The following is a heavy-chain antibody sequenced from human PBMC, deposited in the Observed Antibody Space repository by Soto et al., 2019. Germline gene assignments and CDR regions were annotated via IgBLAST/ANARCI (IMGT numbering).Heavy chain of an antibody. J-gene: IGHJ6*02. CDR2: NNPTGGAT. CDR1: GYSFNRYY. CDR3: ARGGFDYVLRHGMDV. V-gene: IGHV1-46*02. Sequence: QVQLVQSGAELQKPGASVRISCKASGYSFNRYYMHWMRQAPGQGLEWMGINNPTGGATTNAQKFQGRFTLAGDRSTTTVYMELTGLRPEDTAVYFCARGGFDYVLRHGMDVWGQGTPVTVSS. D-gene: IGHD3-16*01.